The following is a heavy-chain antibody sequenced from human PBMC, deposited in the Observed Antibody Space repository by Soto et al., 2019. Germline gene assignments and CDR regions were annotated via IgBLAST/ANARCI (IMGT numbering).Heavy chain of an antibody. CDR3: ARARTPTYCSGGSCYSDYYMDV. CDR2: ISSSSSYI. V-gene: IGHV3-21*01. CDR1: GFTFSSYS. Sequence: GGSLRLSCAASGFTFSSYSMNWVRQAPGKGLEWVSSISSSSSYIYYADSVKGRFTISRDNAKNSLYLQMNSLRAEDTAVYYCARARTPTYCSGGSCYSDYYMDVRGKGTTVTVSS. J-gene: IGHJ6*03. D-gene: IGHD2-15*01.